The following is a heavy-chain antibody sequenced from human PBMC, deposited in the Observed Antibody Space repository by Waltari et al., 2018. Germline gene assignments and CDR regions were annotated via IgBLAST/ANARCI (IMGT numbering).Heavy chain of an antibody. Sequence: QVHLVESGGGVVQPGRSLRLSCAASGFTYSTYGMHWVRQAPGKGLEWVAVIWYDGSNKYYADSVEGRFTISRDNFENTLYLQMNSLRAEDTAVYYCARDVYGTGTYYFDYWGQGTLVAVSS. D-gene: IGHD3-10*01. CDR1: GFTYSTYG. CDR2: IWYDGSNK. CDR3: ARDVYGTGTYYFDY. J-gene: IGHJ4*02. V-gene: IGHV3-33*01.